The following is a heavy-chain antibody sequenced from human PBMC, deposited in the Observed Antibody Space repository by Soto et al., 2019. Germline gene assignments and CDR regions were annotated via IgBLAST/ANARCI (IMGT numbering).Heavy chain of an antibody. CDR3: ARRVLDFQSRGKKYYFDY. V-gene: IGHV4-39*01. CDR2: IYYSGST. J-gene: IGHJ4*02. CDR1: GGSISSSSYY. D-gene: IGHD2-8*01. Sequence: SETLSLTCTVSGGSISSSSYYWGWIRQPPGKGLEWIGSIYYSGSTYYNPSLKSRVTISVDTSKNQFSLKLSSVTAADTAVYYCARRVLDFQSRGKKYYFDYWGQGTLVTVSS.